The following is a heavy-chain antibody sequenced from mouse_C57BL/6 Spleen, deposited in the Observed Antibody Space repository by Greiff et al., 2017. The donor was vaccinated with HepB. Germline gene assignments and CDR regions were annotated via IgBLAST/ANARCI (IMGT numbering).Heavy chain of an antibody. D-gene: IGHD3-3*01. CDR2: IYPGDGDT. V-gene: IGHV1-82*01. J-gene: IGHJ2*01. CDR1: GYAFSSSW. Sequence: VQLQQSGPELVKPGASVKISCKASGYAFSSSWMNWVKQRPGQGLEWIGRIYPGDGDTNYNGKFKGKATLTADKSSSTAYMQLSSLASEDSAVYASAGRDSSNVDFDYWGQGTTVTVSS. CDR3: AGRDSSNVDFDY.